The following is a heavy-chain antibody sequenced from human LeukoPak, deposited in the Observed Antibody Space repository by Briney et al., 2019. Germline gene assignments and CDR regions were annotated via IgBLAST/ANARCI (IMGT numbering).Heavy chain of an antibody. CDR3: AKDVGKWESLHFFDY. CDR1: GFTFSSHA. CDR2: ISGSGAST. Sequence: GGSLRLSCAAPGFTFSSHAMSWVRQAPGKGLEWISGISGSGASTYYADSVKGRFTISRDDSRNTLYLQMNSLRGDDTAVYYCAKDVGKWESLHFFDYWGQGTLVTVSS. J-gene: IGHJ4*02. D-gene: IGHD1-26*01. V-gene: IGHV3-23*01.